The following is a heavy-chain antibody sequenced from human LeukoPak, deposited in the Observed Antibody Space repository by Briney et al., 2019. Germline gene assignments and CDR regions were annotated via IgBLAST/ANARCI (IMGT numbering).Heavy chain of an antibody. Sequence: GESLKISCKGSGYSFTSYWIGWVRQMPGKGLEWMGIIYPGDSDTRYSPSFQGQVTISADKSISTAYLQWSSLKASDTAMYYCARVVAVAGTHYYYYMDVWGKGTRSLSP. CDR3: ARVVAVAGTHYYYYMDV. CDR1: GYSFTSYW. CDR2: IYPGDSDT. V-gene: IGHV5-51*01. J-gene: IGHJ6*03. D-gene: IGHD6-19*01.